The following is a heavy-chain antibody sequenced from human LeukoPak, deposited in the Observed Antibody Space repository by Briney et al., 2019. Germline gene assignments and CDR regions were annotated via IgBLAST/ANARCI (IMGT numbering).Heavy chain of an antibody. D-gene: IGHD3-22*01. CDR3: ARGYDSSAYYPFNY. J-gene: IGHJ4*02. V-gene: IGHV4-59*11. CDR1: GGSLSTHH. Sequence: SETLSLTCVVSGGSLSTHHWSWVRQSPGRGLEWIGYISDSGSTNYNPSLKSRVTISVDTSKNQFSLMLSSVTAADTAVYYCARGYDSSAYYPFNYWGQGTLVTVSS. CDR2: ISDSGST.